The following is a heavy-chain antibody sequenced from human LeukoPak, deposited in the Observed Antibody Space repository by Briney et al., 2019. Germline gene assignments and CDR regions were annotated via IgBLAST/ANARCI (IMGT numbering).Heavy chain of an antibody. V-gene: IGHV4-61*02. J-gene: IGHJ5*02. CDR3: ARGTYYKNWFDP. CDR1: GGSISSGSYY. CDR2: IYTSGST. D-gene: IGHD3-10*01. Sequence: SQTLSLTCTVSGGSISSGSYYWSWIRQPAGKGLEWIGRIYTSGSTNYNPSLKSRVTISVDTSKNQFSLKLSSVTAADTAVYYCARGTYYKNWFDPWGQGTLVTVSS.